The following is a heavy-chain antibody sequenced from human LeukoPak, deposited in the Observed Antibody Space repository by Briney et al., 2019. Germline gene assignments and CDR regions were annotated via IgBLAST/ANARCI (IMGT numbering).Heavy chain of an antibody. J-gene: IGHJ4*02. CDR2: IIPIFGAA. V-gene: IGHV1-69*06. Sequence: SVKVSCKASGYTFTSYAISWVRQAPGQGLEWMGGIIPIFGAANYAQKFQGRVTITADKSTSTSYMELSSLRSEDTAVYYCARSSVVTAMVHLDYWGQGTLVTVSS. CDR1: GYTFTSYA. D-gene: IGHD2-21*02. CDR3: ARSSVVTAMVHLDY.